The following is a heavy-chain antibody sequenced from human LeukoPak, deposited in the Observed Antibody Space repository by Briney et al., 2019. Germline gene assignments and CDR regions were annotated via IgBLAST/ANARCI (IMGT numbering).Heavy chain of an antibody. Sequence: SVKVSCKASGGTFSSYAISWVRQAPGQGLEWMGRIIPIFGTTNYAQKFQGRVTITTDESTSTAYMDLCSLRSEDTAVYYCARAGGSGYYYYYMDVWGKGTTVTVSS. J-gene: IGHJ6*03. V-gene: IGHV1-69*05. CDR1: GGTFSSYA. D-gene: IGHD3-10*01. CDR3: ARAGGSGYYYYYMDV. CDR2: IIPIFGTT.